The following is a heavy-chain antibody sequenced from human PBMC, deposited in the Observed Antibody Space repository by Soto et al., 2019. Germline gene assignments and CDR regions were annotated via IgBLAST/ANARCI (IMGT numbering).Heavy chain of an antibody. D-gene: IGHD3-9*01. CDR2: IYYSGST. Sequence: SETLSLTCTASVGSVSSGNFYWSWIRQPPGKGLEWIGLIYYSGSTNYIPSLKSRVTISVDTSKNQFSLQLSSVTAAVTAVYYCARGRNGLVLYWGQGTLVTVSS. CDR1: VGSVSSGNFY. V-gene: IGHV4-61*01. J-gene: IGHJ4*02. CDR3: ARGRNGLVLY.